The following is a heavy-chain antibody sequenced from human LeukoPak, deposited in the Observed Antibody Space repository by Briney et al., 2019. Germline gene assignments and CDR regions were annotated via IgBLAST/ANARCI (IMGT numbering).Heavy chain of an antibody. V-gene: IGHV3-21*01. CDR2: ISSSSSYI. CDR3: ARAVGATLDY. CDR1: GFTFSSYN. D-gene: IGHD1-26*01. Sequence: GGSLRLSCTASGFTFSSYNMNWVRQAPGKGLEWVSSISSSSSYIYYADSVKGRFTISRDNAKNSLYLQMNSLRAEDTAVYYCARAVGATLDYWGQGTLVTVSS. J-gene: IGHJ4*02.